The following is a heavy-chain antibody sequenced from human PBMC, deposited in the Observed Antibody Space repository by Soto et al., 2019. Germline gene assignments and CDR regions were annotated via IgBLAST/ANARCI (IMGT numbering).Heavy chain of an antibody. J-gene: IGHJ3*02. V-gene: IGHV3-74*03. D-gene: IGHD2-2*01. CDR1: GFTFSGHW. Sequence: EVQLVESGGDLVRPGGSLRLSCAASGFTFSGHWMHWVRQVPGKGLEWVSRVNTDGGTSAYADSVKGRFTISRENAKNTLDLQMGGLRAEDAAVYYCAREAGYCSRTSCYRRAFDTWGQGTTVSVSS. CDR3: AREAGYCSRTSCYRRAFDT. CDR2: VNTDGGTS.